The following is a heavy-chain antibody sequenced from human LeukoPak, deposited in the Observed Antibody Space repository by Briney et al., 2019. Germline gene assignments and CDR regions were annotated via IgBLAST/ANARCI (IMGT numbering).Heavy chain of an antibody. J-gene: IGHJ4*02. D-gene: IGHD3-10*02. Sequence: GGSLRLSCAASGFTFSSYWMHWVRQAPGKELVWVSRINGDGSSTTYVDSAKGRFTISRDNAKNTLYLQMNSLRAEDTAVYYCTRDMSPAHYWGQGTRVTASS. V-gene: IGHV3-74*01. CDR1: GFTFSSYW. CDR3: TRDMSPAHY. CDR2: INGDGSST.